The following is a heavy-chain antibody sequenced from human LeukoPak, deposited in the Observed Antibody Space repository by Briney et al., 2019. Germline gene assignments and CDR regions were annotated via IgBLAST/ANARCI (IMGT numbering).Heavy chain of an antibody. CDR1: GDSVSSNSAA. V-gene: IGHV6-1*01. Sequence: SQTLSLTCAISGDSVSSNSAAWNWIRQSPSRGLEWLERTYYRSKWYNDYAVSVKSRITINPDTSKNQFSLQLNSVTPEDAAVYYCARGSVLRSGWFFDYWGQGTLVTVSS. CDR3: ARGSVLRSGWFFDY. D-gene: IGHD6-19*01. CDR2: TYYRSKWYN. J-gene: IGHJ4*02.